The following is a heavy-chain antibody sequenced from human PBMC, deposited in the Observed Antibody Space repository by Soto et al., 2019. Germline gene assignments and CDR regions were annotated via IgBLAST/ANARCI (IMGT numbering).Heavy chain of an antibody. CDR3: AKRDY. CDR2: ISYDGSNK. V-gene: IGHV3-30*18. CDR1: GFTFSSYG. Sequence: GGSLRLSCAASGFTFSSYGMHWVRQAPGKGLEWVAVISYDGSNKYYADSVKGRFTISRDNSKNTLYLQMNSLRAEDTAVYYCAKRDYWGQGTLVTVSS. J-gene: IGHJ4*02.